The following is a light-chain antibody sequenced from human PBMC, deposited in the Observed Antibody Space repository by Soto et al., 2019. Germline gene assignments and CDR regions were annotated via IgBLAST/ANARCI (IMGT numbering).Light chain of an antibody. Sequence: DIQMTQSPSSLSASVGDRVTITCRASQSIYSSLNWYHQKPGKAPKLLIYAASNLQSGVPSRFSGSGSGTDFTLSNSSLQPEDFATYYCQQSYSAPYTFGQGTKLEI. CDR1: QSIYSS. V-gene: IGKV1-39*01. CDR2: AAS. J-gene: IGKJ2*01. CDR3: QQSYSAPYT.